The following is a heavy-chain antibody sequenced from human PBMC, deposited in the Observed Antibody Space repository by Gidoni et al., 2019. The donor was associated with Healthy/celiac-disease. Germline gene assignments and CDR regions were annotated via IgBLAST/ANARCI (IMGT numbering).Heavy chain of an antibody. CDR2: INPNSGGT. CDR1: GYTFTCYY. Sequence: QVQLVQSGAEVKKPGASVKVPCTASGYTFTCYYMHWVRQAPGQGLEWMGWINPNSGGTNYAQKFQGRVTMTRDTSISTAYMELSRLRSDDTAVYYCARDLETVFTAMDGMDVWGQGTTVTVSS. J-gene: IGHJ6*02. V-gene: IGHV1-2*02. D-gene: IGHD5-18*01. CDR3: ARDLETVFTAMDGMDV.